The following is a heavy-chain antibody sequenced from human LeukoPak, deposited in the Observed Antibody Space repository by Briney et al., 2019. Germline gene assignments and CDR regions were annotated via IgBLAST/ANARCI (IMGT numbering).Heavy chain of an antibody. J-gene: IGHJ4*02. D-gene: IGHD3-16*01. CDR3: AREHPRGEVDDFDY. Sequence: SETLSLTCTVSGGSISSGFYYWSWIRQPAGKGLEWIGRIYTSGSTNYNPSLKSRISISVDTSKNQFSLKLTSVTAADTAVYYCAREHPRGEVDDFDYWGQGTLVTVSS. CDR1: GGSISSGFYY. V-gene: IGHV4-61*02. CDR2: IYTSGST.